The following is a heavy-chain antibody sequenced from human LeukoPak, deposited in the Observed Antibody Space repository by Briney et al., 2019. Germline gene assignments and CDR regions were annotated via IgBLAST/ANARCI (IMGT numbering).Heavy chain of an antibody. J-gene: IGHJ4*02. V-gene: IGHV3-23*01. D-gene: IGHD3-22*01. Sequence: GGSLRLSCAAPGFTFSSYAMSWVRQAPGKGLEWVSAISGSGGSTYYADSVKGRSTISRDNSKNTLYLQMNSLRAEDTAVYYCAKDPNYYDSSGYYSDWGQGTLVTVSS. CDR2: ISGSGGST. CDR1: GFTFSSYA. CDR3: AKDPNYYDSSGYYSD.